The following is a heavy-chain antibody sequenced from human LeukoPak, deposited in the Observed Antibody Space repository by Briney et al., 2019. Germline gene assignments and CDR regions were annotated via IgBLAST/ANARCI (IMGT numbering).Heavy chain of an antibody. V-gene: IGHV4-31*03. CDR2: IYYSGST. CDR1: GGSISSGGYY. CDR3: AREVPYYYDSSGYYGYFDY. D-gene: IGHD3-22*01. Sequence: SETLSLTCTVSGGSISSGGYYWSWNRQHPGKGLEWIGYIYYSGSTYYNPSLKSRVTISVDTSRNQFSLKLSSVTAADTAVYYCAREVPYYYDSSGYYGYFDYWGQGTLVTVSS. J-gene: IGHJ4*02.